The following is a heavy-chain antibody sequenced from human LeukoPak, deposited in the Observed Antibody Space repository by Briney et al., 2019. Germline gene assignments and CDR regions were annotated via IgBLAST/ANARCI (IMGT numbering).Heavy chain of an antibody. J-gene: IGHJ4*02. V-gene: IGHV3-23*01. CDR1: GFTFSSYA. D-gene: IGHD2-2*01. Sequence: GGSLRLSCAASGFTFSSYAISWVRQAPGKGLEWVSAISGSGGSTYYADSVKGRFTISRDNSKNTLYLQMNSLRAEDTAVYYCAKDPPVPAAIIPLFFLDYWGQGTLVTVSS. CDR2: ISGSGGST. CDR3: AKDPPVPAAIIPLFFLDY.